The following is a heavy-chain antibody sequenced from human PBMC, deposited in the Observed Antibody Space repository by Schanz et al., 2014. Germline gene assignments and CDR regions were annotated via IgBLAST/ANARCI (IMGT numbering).Heavy chain of an antibody. CDR3: ARDQSPYTNSSDVRYFDY. CDR2: SSAYTNNT. Sequence: QVRLVQSGPEVKKPGASVKVSCKSSCYTFTSYGINWVRQAPGQGLEWMRWSSAYTNNTNYAQKGQGRVTLTTDTSTSTAYMELRNLRSDDTAVYYCARDQSPYTNSSDVRYFDYWGQGTLVTVSS. J-gene: IGHJ4*02. D-gene: IGHD6-6*01. CDR1: CYTFTSYG. V-gene: IGHV1-18*01.